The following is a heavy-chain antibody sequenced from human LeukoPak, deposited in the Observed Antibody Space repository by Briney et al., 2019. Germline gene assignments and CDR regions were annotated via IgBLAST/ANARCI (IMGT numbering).Heavy chain of an antibody. CDR3: ARGVQQWPYYLDY. J-gene: IGHJ4*02. D-gene: IGHD6-19*01. V-gene: IGHV4-59*01. CDR2: VYHSGST. CDR1: GGSISTYY. Sequence: KPSETLSLTCTVSGGSISTYYWNWIRQPPGKGLXXVGYVYHSGSTSYNPSLSSPVTISVDVSKNQFSLKVTSVTAADTAVYYCARGVQQWPYYLDYWGQGTLVTVSS.